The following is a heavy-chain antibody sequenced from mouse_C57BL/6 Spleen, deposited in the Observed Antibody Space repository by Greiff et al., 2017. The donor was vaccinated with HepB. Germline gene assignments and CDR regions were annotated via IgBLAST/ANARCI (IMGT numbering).Heavy chain of an antibody. CDR1: GYSFTGYY. Sequence: EVKLQQSGPELVKPGASVKISCKASGYSFTGYYMNWVKQSPEKSLEWIGEINPSTGGTTYNQKFKAKATLTVDKSSSTAYMQLKSLTSEDSAVYYCARSPDFDYWGQGTTLTVSS. CDR2: INPSTGGT. CDR3: ARSPDFDY. V-gene: IGHV1-42*01. J-gene: IGHJ2*01.